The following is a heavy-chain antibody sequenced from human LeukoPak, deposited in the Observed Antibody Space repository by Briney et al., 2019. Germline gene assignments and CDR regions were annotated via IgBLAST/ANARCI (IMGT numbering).Heavy chain of an antibody. CDR1: GGSINSYY. D-gene: IGHD1-26*01. CDR2: IYASGST. CDR3: ARDGRYYYAFDI. Sequence: SETLSLTCTASGGSINSYYWSWLRQPAERGLEWIGRIYASGSTTYNPSLRSRVAISMDTSKNQFSLRLTSVTAADTAVYYCARDGRYYYAFDIWGQGTMVTVSS. V-gene: IGHV4-4*07. J-gene: IGHJ3*02.